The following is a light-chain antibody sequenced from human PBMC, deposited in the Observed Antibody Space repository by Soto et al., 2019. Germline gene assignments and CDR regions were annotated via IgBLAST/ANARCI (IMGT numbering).Light chain of an antibody. CDR3: QQYHSYRA. CDR2: KAS. V-gene: IGKV1-5*03. CDR1: QTISSW. J-gene: IGKJ1*01. Sequence: DIQMTQSPSTLSGSVGDRVTITCRASQTISSWLAWYQQRPGKAPKLLIYKASTLKSGVPSRFSGSGSGTEFTLTISSLQPDDFATYYCQQYHSYRAFGQGTKVDSK.